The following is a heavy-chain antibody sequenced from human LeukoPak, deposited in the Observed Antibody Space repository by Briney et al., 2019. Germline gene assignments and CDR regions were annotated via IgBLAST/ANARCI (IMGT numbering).Heavy chain of an antibody. CDR3: ARGNYDILTGYGNYYYYMDV. CDR2: IIPIFGTA. Sequence: SVKVSCKASGGTFSSYAISWVRQAPGQGLEWMGGIIPIFGTANYAQKFQGRVTITADESTSTAYMELSSLRSEDTAVYYCARGNYDILTGYGNYYYYMDVWGKGTTVTISS. CDR1: GGTFSSYA. D-gene: IGHD3-9*01. V-gene: IGHV1-69*13. J-gene: IGHJ6*03.